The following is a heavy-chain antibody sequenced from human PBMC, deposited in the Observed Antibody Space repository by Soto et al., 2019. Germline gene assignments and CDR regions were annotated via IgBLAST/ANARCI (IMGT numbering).Heavy chain of an antibody. Sequence: SETLSLTCAVYGGSFSGYYWSWIRQPPGKGLEWIGEINHSGSTNYNPSLKSRVTISVDTSKNQFSLKLSSVTAADTAVYYCARARIAAAGPGANWFDPWGQGTLVTVPQ. V-gene: IGHV4-34*01. J-gene: IGHJ5*02. D-gene: IGHD6-13*01. CDR2: INHSGST. CDR1: GGSFSGYY. CDR3: ARARIAAAGPGANWFDP.